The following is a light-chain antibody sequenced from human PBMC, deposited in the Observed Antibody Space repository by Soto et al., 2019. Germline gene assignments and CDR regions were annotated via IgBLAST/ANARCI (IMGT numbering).Light chain of an antibody. CDR3: SSYSTNSPVL. Sequence: QCARKQAASGSGAARGGSSIFLTGNGRDVGGYNYVSWYQHHPGKAPKLIIYDVSNRPSGVSNRFSASKSDNTASLTISGLQAEDEADYYCSSYSTNSPVLLGGGTKVTVL. CDR1: GRDVGGYNY. J-gene: IGLJ2*01. CDR2: DVS. V-gene: IGLV2-14*03.